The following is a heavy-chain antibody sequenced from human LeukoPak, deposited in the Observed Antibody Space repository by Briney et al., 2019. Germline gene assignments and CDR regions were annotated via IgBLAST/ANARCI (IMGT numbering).Heavy chain of an antibody. Sequence: GGSLRLSCAAPGFTFSSYGMHRVRQAPGKGLEWVAFIRYDGSNKYCADSVKGRFTISRDNTLYLQMNSLRAEDTAVYYCAKDYCSSTSCFFFDYWGQGTLVTVSS. V-gene: IGHV3-30*02. D-gene: IGHD2-2*01. CDR1: GFTFSSYG. J-gene: IGHJ4*02. CDR3: AKDYCSSTSCFFFDY. CDR2: IRYDGSNK.